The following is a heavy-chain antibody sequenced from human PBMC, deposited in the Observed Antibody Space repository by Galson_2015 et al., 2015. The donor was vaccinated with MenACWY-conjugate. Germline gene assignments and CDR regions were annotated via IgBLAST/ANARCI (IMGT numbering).Heavy chain of an antibody. CDR3: AREAQHSNWYLDL. CDR2: ISGSGGST. J-gene: IGHJ2*01. CDR1: GFTFSSYA. V-gene: IGHV3-23*01. Sequence: SLRLSCAASGFTFSSYAMSWVRQAPGKGLEWVSAISGSGGSTYYADSVKGRFTISRDNSKNTLYLQMNYLRPEDTAVYYCAREAQHSNWYLDLWGRGTLVTVSS. D-gene: IGHD2-15*01.